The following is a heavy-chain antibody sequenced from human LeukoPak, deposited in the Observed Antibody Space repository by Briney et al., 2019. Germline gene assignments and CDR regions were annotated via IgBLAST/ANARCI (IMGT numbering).Heavy chain of an antibody. V-gene: IGHV3-30-3*01. CDR2: ISYDGSNK. D-gene: IGHD2-15*01. J-gene: IGHJ4*02. Sequence: GRSLRLSCAASGFTFSSYAMHWVRQAPGKGLEWVAVISYDGSNKYYADSVKGRFTISRDSAKNSLYLQMNSLRAEDTAVYYCARDYSGSWYDYWGQGTLVTVSS. CDR1: GFTFSSYA. CDR3: ARDYSGSWYDY.